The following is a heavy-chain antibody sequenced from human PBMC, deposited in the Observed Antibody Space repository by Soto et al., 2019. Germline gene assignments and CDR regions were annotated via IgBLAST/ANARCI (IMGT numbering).Heavy chain of an antibody. CDR3: ARDRDYSNYYYYYGMDV. D-gene: IGHD4-4*01. V-gene: IGHV1-3*01. CDR1: GYTFTSYA. CDR2: INAGNGNT. Sequence: QVQLVQSGAEVKKPGASVKVSCKASGYTFTSYAMHWVRQAPGQRLEWMGWINAGNGNTKYSQKFQGRVTITRDTSASTAYMELSSLRSEDTAVYYCARDRDYSNYYYYYGMDVWGQGTTVTVSS. J-gene: IGHJ6*02.